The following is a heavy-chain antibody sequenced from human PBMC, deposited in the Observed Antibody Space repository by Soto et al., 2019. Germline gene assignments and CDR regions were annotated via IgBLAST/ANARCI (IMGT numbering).Heavy chain of an antibody. CDR1: GGSISSSSYY. CDR2: IYYSGST. Sequence: ASETLSLTCTVSGGSISSSSYYWGWIRQPPGKGLEWIGSIYYSGSTYYNPSLKSRVTISVDTSKNQFSLKLSSVTAADTAVYYCARKRLGNFRLRAFDYWGQGTLVTVSS. J-gene: IGHJ4*02. V-gene: IGHV4-39*01. CDR3: ARKRLGNFRLRAFDY. D-gene: IGHD6-25*01.